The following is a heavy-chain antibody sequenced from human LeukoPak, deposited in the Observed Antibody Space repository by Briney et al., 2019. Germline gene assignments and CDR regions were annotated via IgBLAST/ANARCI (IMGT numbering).Heavy chain of an antibody. CDR3: AKTYCSTTRCLSWGNDY. CDR2: ISGSGTNT. J-gene: IGHJ4*02. Sequence: PGGSLRLSRAASGFTFSIYAMSWVRQAPGKGLEWVSSISGSGTNTYYADSVKGRFTISRDTSRNTLYLQMSSLRAEDTAIYYCAKTYCSTTRCLSWGNDYWGQGTLVTVSS. V-gene: IGHV3-23*01. D-gene: IGHD2-2*01. CDR1: GFTFSIYA.